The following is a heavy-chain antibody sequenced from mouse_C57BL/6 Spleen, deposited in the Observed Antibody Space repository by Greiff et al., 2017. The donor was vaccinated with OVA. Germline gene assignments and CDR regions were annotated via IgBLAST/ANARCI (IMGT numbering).Heavy chain of an antibody. CDR3: ARGDWDEGDY. CDR2: IDPSDSET. Sequence: QVQLKQPGAELVRPGSSVKLSCKASGYTFTSYWMHWVKQRPIQGLEWIGNIDPSDSETHYNQKFKDKATLTVDKSSSTAYMQLSSLTSEDSAVYYCARGDWDEGDYWGQGTSVTVSS. V-gene: IGHV1-52*01. J-gene: IGHJ4*01. CDR1: GYTFTSYW. D-gene: IGHD4-1*01.